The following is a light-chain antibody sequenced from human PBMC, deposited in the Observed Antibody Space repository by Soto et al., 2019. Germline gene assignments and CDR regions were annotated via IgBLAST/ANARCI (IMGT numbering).Light chain of an antibody. CDR1: QSVSSN. CDR2: DAS. J-gene: IGKJ5*01. V-gene: IGKV3-11*01. Sequence: EIVMTQSPATLSVSPGERATLSCRASQSVSSNLAWYQQKPGQAPRLLIYDASNRATGIPARFSGSGSGTDFTLTISSLEPEDFAVYYCQQRSSWPITFGQGTRLETK. CDR3: QQRSSWPIT.